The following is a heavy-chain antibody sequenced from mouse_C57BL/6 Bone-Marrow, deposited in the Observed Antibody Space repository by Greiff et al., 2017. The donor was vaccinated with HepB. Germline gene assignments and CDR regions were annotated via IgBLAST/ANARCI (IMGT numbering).Heavy chain of an antibody. Sequence: VQLQQSGPELVKPGASVKIPCKASGYTFTDYNMDWVKQSHGKSLEWIGDINPNNGGTIYNQKLKGTATLTVDKHSSTAYMELRSLPSEDTAVYYCARNRYYDDGCYYAMDYWGQGTSVTVSS. V-gene: IGHV1-18*01. CDR3: ARNRYYDDGCYYAMDY. D-gene: IGHD2-4*01. CDR2: INPNNGGT. CDR1: GYTFTDYN. J-gene: IGHJ4*01.